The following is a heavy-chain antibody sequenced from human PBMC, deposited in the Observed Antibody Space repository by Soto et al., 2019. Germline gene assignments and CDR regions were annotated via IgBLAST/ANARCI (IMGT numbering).Heavy chain of an antibody. Sequence: ASVKVSCKASGYTFTSYGISWVRQAPGQGLEWMGWISAYNGNTNYAQKLQGRVTISRDNSKNTLYLQMSSLRPEDTALYYCVKDHGTAMIRGGLDSWGQGALVTVSS. CDR1: GYTFTSYG. V-gene: IGHV1-18*01. CDR2: ISAYNGNT. D-gene: IGHD3-10*01. CDR3: VKDHGTAMIRGGLDS. J-gene: IGHJ4*02.